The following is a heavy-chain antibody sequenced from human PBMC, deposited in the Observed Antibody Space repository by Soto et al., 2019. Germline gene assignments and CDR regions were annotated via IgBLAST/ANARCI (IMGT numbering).Heavy chain of an antibody. CDR3: ARHPSRRYYDSSGYYYPLVYGMDV. D-gene: IGHD3-22*01. CDR2: IYYSGST. CDR1: GDSVSSGSYY. Sequence: SETLSLTCTVSGDSVSSGSYYWSWIRQPPGRGLEWVAYIYYSGSTNYNPSLKSRVTISVDTSKNQFSLKLSSVTAADTAVYYCARHPSRRYYDSSGYYYPLVYGMDVWGQGTTVTVSS. J-gene: IGHJ6*02. V-gene: IGHV4-61*01.